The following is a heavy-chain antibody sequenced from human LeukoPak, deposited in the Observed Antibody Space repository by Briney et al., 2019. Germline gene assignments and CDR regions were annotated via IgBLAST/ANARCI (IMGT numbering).Heavy chain of an antibody. J-gene: IGHJ4*02. Sequence: QTSQTLSLTCTVSGGSISSGGYYWSWIRQPAGKGLEYIGRIYSTGSTNYNPSLRSRVTISVDTSKNHFSLKLSSVTAADTAVYYCARDQTYSGSGIYTYFDYWGQGILVTVST. CDR2: IYSTGST. CDR3: ARDQTYSGSGIYTYFDY. V-gene: IGHV4-61*02. D-gene: IGHD3-10*01. CDR1: GGSISSGGYY.